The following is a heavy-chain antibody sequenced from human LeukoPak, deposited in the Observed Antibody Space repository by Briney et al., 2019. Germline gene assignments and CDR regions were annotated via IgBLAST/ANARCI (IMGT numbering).Heavy chain of an antibody. J-gene: IGHJ4*02. CDR2: FDPEDGET. CDR3: ATGGGYCSSTSCSALRY. CDR1: GYTLTELS. D-gene: IGHD2-2*01. Sequence: GAAEKVSRKVSGYTLTELSMHWVRQAPGKGLEWMGGFDPEDGETIYAQKFQGRVTMTEDTSTDTAYMELSSLRSEDTAVYYCATGGGYCSSTSCSALRYWGQGTLVTVSS. V-gene: IGHV1-24*01.